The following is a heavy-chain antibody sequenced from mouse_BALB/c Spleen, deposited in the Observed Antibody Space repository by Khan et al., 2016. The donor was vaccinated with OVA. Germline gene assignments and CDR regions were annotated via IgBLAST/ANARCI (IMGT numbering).Heavy chain of an antibody. J-gene: IGHJ2*01. CDR1: VFNIKDTY. D-gene: IGHD1-1*01. CDR2: IDPANGNT. CDR3: ARTTVVGDFDY. Sequence: EGKRKEDGAELVKPGASVKLSCTASVFNIKDTYMHWVKQRPEQGLEWIGRIDPANGNTKYDPKFQGKATITADTSSNTAYLQLSSLTSEDTAVYYCARTTVVGDFDYWGQGTTLTVSS. V-gene: IGHV14-3*02.